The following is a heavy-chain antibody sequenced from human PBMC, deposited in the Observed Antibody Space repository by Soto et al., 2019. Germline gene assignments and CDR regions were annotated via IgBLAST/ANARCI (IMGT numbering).Heavy chain of an antibody. Sequence: GSLRLSCAASGFTFSSYAMSWVRQAPGKGLEWVSAISGSGGTTYYAASVKGRFTISRDNSKNTLFLQMNSLRAEDTAVYYCAKFFVETGGSSGWPWTFHYWGQGTLVTVSS. V-gene: IGHV3-23*01. D-gene: IGHD6-25*01. CDR1: GFTFSSYA. CDR3: AKFFVETGGSSGWPWTFHY. J-gene: IGHJ4*02. CDR2: ISGSGGTT.